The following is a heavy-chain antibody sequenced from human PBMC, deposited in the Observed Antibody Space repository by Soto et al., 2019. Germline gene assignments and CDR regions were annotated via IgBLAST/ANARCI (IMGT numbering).Heavy chain of an antibody. V-gene: IGHV3-53*01. J-gene: IGHJ6*02. Sequence: PGGSLRLSCADSGFTVSSNYMSWVRHAPGKGLEWVSVIYSGGSTYYADSVKGRFTISRDNSKNTLYLQMNSLRAEDTAVYYCARDTTYEGGYDFWSGYHYGMDVWGQGTTVTVSS. CDR3: ARDTTYEGGYDFWSGYHYGMDV. CDR2: IYSGGST. D-gene: IGHD3-3*01. CDR1: GFTVSSNY.